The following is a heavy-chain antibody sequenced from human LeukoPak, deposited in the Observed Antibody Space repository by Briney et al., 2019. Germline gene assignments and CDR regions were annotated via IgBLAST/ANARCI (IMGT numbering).Heavy chain of an antibody. Sequence: GGSLRLSCAASGFTFRSYNMNWVRQAPGKWLEWVSSISSTSSYIYYADSVKGRFTISRDNARNSLYLQMNSLTAEDTAVYYCARWASKGHDYWGQGTLVTVSS. CDR1: GFTFRSYN. J-gene: IGHJ4*02. V-gene: IGHV3-21*01. CDR3: ARWASKGHDY. CDR2: ISSTSSYI.